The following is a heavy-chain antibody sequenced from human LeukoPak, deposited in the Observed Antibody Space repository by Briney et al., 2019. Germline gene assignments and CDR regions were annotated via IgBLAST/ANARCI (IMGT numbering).Heavy chain of an antibody. V-gene: IGHV3-21*01. CDR1: GFTFTSYI. J-gene: IGHJ5*02. CDR3: ARVRTVTTNWFDP. Sequence: GGSLRLSCAASGFTFTSYIMNWVRPAPGKGLEWVSSISSSSSYIYYADSVKGRFTISRDNAKNSLYLQMNSLRAEDTAVYYCARVRTVTTNWFDPWGQGTLVTVSS. CDR2: ISSSSSYI. D-gene: IGHD4-17*01.